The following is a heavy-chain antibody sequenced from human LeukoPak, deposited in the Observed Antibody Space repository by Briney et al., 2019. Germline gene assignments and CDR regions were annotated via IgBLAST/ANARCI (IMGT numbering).Heavy chain of an antibody. D-gene: IGHD2-21*02. CDR2: IYYRGST. Sequence: SETLSLTCTVSGGSISSYYWSWIRQPRGKGLEWLGYIYYRGSTNYNPSLKSRVTISVDTSKNQFSLKLSSVTAADTAVYYCARRHGVVTAVGAFDIWGQGTMVTVSS. J-gene: IGHJ3*02. CDR3: ARRHGVVTAVGAFDI. CDR1: GGSISSYY. V-gene: IGHV4-59*08.